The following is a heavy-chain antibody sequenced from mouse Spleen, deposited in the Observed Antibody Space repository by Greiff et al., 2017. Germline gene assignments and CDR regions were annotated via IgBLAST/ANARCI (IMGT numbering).Heavy chain of an antibody. V-gene: IGHV14-4*02. CDR2: IDPENGDT. J-gene: IGHJ4*01. CDR3: NVYYYGNYAMDY. CDR1: GFNIKDYY. D-gene: IGHD1-1*01. Sequence: VQLQQSGAELVRSGASVKLSCTASGFNIKDYYMHWVKQRPEQGLEWIEWIDPENGDTEYAPKFQGKATMTADTSSNTAYLQLSSLTSEDTAVYYCNVYYYGNYAMDYWGQGTSVTVSS.